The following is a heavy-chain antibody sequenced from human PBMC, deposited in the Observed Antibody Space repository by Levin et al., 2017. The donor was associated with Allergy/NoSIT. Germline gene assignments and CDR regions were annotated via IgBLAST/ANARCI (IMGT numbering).Heavy chain of an antibody. CDR3: AKGRDRYCSGGSCSPFDY. Sequence: GESLKISCAASGFTFSSYAMSWVRQAPGKGLEWVSAISGSGGSTYYADSVKGRFTISRDNSKNTLYLQMNSLRAEDTAVYYCAKGRDRYCSGGSCSPFDYWGQGTLVTVSS. D-gene: IGHD2-15*01. J-gene: IGHJ4*02. CDR2: ISGSGGST. CDR1: GFTFSSYA. V-gene: IGHV3-23*01.